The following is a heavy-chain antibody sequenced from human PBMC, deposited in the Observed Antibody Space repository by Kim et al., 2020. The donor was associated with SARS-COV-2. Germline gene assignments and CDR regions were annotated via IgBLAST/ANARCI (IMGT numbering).Heavy chain of an antibody. J-gene: IGHJ4*02. CDR2: T. Sequence: TNNAQRLKGRLKMTTDTSTSTVYMELRSLRSDDTAIYCCARSGPSITGFDYWGQGTLVTVSS. D-gene: IGHD1-20*01. CDR3: ARSGPSITGFDY. V-gene: IGHV1-18*01.